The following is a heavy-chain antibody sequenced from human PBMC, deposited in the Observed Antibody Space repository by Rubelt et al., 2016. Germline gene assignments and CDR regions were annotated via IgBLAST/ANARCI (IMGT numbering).Heavy chain of an antibody. CDR2: ISYDGSNK. V-gene: IGHV3-30*04. CDR3: ARGLEYSSSSSY. CDR1: GFTFSSYA. Sequence: QVQLVESGGGVVQPGRSLRLSCAASGFTFSSYAMRWVRQAPGKGLEWVAVISYDGSNKYYADSVKGRFTISRDNSKNTLYVQMNSLRAEDTALYYCARGLEYSSSSSYWGQGTLVTVSS. J-gene: IGHJ4*02. D-gene: IGHD6-6*01.